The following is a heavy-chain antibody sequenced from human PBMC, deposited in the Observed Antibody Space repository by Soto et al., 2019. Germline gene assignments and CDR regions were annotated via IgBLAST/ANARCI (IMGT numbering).Heavy chain of an antibody. CDR3: ARDFLVVVPAATPFYYYYGMDV. V-gene: IGHV4-30-4*01. CDR1: GGSISSGDYY. Sequence: SETLSLTCTVSGGSISSGDYYWSWIRQPPGKGLEWIGYIYYSGSTYYNPSLKSRVTISVDTSKNQFSLKLSSVTAADTAVYYCARDFLVVVPAATPFYYYYGMDVWGQGTTVTVSS. CDR2: IYYSGST. D-gene: IGHD2-2*01. J-gene: IGHJ6*02.